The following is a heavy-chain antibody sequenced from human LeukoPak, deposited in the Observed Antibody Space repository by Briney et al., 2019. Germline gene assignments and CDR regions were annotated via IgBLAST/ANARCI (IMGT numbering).Heavy chain of an antibody. J-gene: IGHJ4*02. CDR3: ARDGSRGIAAAGNFDY. CDR1: GGSFSGYY. V-gene: IGHV4-34*01. Sequence: PSETLSLTCAAYGGSFSGYYWSWIRQPPGKGLEWIGEINHSGSTNYNPSLKSRVTISVDTSKNQFSLKLSSVTAADTAVYYCARDGSRGIAAAGNFDYWGQGTLVTVSS. CDR2: INHSGST. D-gene: IGHD6-13*01.